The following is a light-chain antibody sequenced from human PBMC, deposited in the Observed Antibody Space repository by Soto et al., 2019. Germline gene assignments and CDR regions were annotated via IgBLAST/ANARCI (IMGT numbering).Light chain of an antibody. J-gene: IGKJ2*01. Sequence: DIQMSQSPSTVSACLGDRFTITGLASQSISSGLAWYQQKPGKAPKLLIYKASSLESGGPSRFSGSGSGTEVTLTITSLQTDDFATYYCQQYNSYSLYTFGQGTKLEIK. CDR3: QQYNSYSLYT. CDR1: QSISSG. CDR2: KAS. V-gene: IGKV1-5*03.